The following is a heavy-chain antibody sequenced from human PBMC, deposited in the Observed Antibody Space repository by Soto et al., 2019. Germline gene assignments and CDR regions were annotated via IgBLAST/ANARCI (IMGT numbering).Heavy chain of an antibody. CDR2: ISTYNGDT. D-gene: IGHD6-6*01. Sequence: ASVKVSCKASGYTFTRSGISWVRQAPGQGLEWMGWISTYNGDTNYAQTFQGRVTMTTDTSTSTVHMEVRSLRSEDTAVYYCARGSSSPYYYYGMDVWGQGTTVTVSS. CDR3: ARGSSSPYYYYGMDV. V-gene: IGHV1-18*01. J-gene: IGHJ6*02. CDR1: GYTFTRSG.